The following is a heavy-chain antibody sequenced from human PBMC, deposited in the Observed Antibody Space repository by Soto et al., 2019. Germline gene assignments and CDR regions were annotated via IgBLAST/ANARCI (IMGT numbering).Heavy chain of an antibody. CDR2: ISTNGGST. D-gene: IGHD3-22*01. J-gene: IGHJ4*01. Sequence: GSLRLSCSASGCTFSIYAMHWVRQAPGKGLEYVSSISTNGGSTDYADSVKGRFTISRDNSKNKVYLQMSSLRAEDTAVYYCLKGEYQYDSSGYYPFDYWGQGTLVTVSS. V-gene: IGHV3-64D*06. CDR3: LKGEYQYDSSGYYPFDY. CDR1: GCTFSIYA.